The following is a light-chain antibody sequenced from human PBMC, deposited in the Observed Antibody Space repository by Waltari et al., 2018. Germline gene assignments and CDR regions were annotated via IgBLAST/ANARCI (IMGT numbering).Light chain of an antibody. Sequence: QSPLTQPRSVSGSPGQSVTLSCTGVTADFGGFDQVSWYQQHPGKAPKLIIYDVTKRSSGVPYRFSGSTAGNAASLTISGLQADDEAEYYCCSDAGSKFYVFGTGTKVTVL. CDR3: CSDAGSKFYV. CDR2: DVT. CDR1: TADFGGFDQ. V-gene: IGLV2-11*01. J-gene: IGLJ1*01.